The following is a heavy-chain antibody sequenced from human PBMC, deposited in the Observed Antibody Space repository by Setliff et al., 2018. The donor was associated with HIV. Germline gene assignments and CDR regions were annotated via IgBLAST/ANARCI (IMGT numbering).Heavy chain of an antibody. Sequence: PSETLSLTCAVYGGSFSGYYWSWIRQAPGKGLEWIGEINHSGRTKYNPSLKSRVTISVDTSKSQFSLRLNSVTATDTALYYCARDRYSGSSTDYWGQGTLVTVSS. V-gene: IGHV4-34*01. CDR1: GGSFSGYY. CDR3: ARDRYSGSSTDY. J-gene: IGHJ4*02. D-gene: IGHD1-26*01. CDR2: INHSGRT.